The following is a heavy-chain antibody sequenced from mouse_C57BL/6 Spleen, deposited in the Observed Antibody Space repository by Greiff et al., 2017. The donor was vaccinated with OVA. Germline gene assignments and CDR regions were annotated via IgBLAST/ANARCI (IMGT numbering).Heavy chain of an antibody. CDR3: ARGGTTVVEGNFDY. V-gene: IGHV1-20*01. CDR2: INPYNGDT. Sequence: EVQLQQSGPELVKPGDSVKISCKASGYSFTGYFMNWVMQSHGKSLEWIGRINPYNGDTFYNQKFKGKATLTVDKSSSTAHMELRSLTSEDSAVYYCARGGTTVVEGNFDYWGQGTTLTVSS. D-gene: IGHD1-1*01. J-gene: IGHJ2*01. CDR1: GYSFTGYF.